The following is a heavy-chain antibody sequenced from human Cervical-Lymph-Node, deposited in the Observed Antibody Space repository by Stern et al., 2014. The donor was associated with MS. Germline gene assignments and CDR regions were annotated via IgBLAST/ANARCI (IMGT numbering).Heavy chain of an antibody. Sequence: EVQLVESGGGAVQSGGSLRLSCVASDLAFSTDWMTWVRQAPGKGLQWVANTNQAGSEKYYVDSVKGRFTISRDNAKKSLYLQMNNLRSEDTAVYYCANGGTTWNWGQGTLVTVSS. CDR1: DLAFSTDW. CDR2: TNQAGSEK. CDR3: ANGGTTWN. J-gene: IGHJ4*02. V-gene: IGHV3-7*03. D-gene: IGHD1-1*01.